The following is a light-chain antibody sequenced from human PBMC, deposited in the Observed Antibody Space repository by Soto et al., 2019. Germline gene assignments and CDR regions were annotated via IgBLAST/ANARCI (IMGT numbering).Light chain of an antibody. CDR3: QSYDTSLNDRV. CDR1: NSNTGAGYD. CDR2: GNY. Sequence: QSVLTQPPSVSGAPGQRVTISCTGSNSNTGAGYDVHWYQQFPGMAPKLLVFGNYERPSGVPDRFSGSKSGASASLAISGLQTDDEADYYCQSYDTSLNDRVFGGGTKLTVL. J-gene: IGLJ3*02. V-gene: IGLV1-40*01.